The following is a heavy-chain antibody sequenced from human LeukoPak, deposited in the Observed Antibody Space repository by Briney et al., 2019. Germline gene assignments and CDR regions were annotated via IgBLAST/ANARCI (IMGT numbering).Heavy chain of an antibody. D-gene: IGHD3-22*01. CDR2: ISGGDGST. Sequence: GESLRLSCAASGFTFSNYAMSWVRQAPGKGLEWVSAISGGDGSTYYADSVKGRFTISRDNSKNTLYLQMNSLGADDTAIYHCAKDLDYDSSGYYLDFWGQGTLVTVSS. V-gene: IGHV3-23*01. J-gene: IGHJ4*02. CDR1: GFTFSNYA. CDR3: AKDLDYDSSGYYLDF.